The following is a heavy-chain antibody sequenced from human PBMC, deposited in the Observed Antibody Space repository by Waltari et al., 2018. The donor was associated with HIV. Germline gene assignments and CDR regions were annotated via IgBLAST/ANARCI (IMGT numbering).Heavy chain of an antibody. Sequence: QVQLVESGGGVVQPGRSLRLSCAASGFTFSSYGMHWVRQAAGEGLEWVVFSSYDGSSKCYADSVEGRFTLSRDSSKNTHHLEMDSRRAEETAVYYCAKDRGGYSYGGCDYWGQGTLVTVSS. CDR3: AKDRGGYSYGGCDY. CDR1: GFTFSSYG. D-gene: IGHD5-18*01. J-gene: IGHJ4*02. CDR2: SSYDGSSK. V-gene: IGHV3-30*18.